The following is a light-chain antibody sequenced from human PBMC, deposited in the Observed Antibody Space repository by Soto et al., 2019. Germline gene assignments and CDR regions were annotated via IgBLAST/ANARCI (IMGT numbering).Light chain of an antibody. J-gene: IGKJ2*01. CDR2: GAS. CDR3: QHRTNWEYT. V-gene: IGKV3-11*01. CDR1: QSVSSS. Sequence: EIVLTQSPATLSLSPGERATLSCRASQSVSSSLAWYQQKPGQAPRLLIYGASKRAPGIPVRFSASGSGTDFTLNINRLEPEDFAVYSCQHRTNWEYTFGQGTKLEIK.